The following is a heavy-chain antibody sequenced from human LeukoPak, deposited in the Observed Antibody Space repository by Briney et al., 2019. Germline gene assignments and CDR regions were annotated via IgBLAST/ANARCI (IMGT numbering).Heavy chain of an antibody. CDR3: ARQYSDILTGYHRGELYWYFDL. V-gene: IGHV4-59*08. D-gene: IGHD3-9*01. J-gene: IGHJ2*01. CDR2: IHYSGST. Sequence: SETLSLTCTVSGVSISNYYWSWIRQPPGKGLEWIGYIHYSGSTNPSLKSRVTISLDTSKNQFSLKLSSVTAADTAVYYCARQYSDILTGYHRGELYWYFDLWGRGTLVTVSS. CDR1: GVSISNYY.